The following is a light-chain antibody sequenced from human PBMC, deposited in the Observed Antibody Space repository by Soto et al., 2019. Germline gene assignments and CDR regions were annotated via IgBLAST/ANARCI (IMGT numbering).Light chain of an antibody. Sequence: SLSASVGGKIIITCRASRDVGSDVSWYQQKPGQAPKLLIYAASNLYTGVPSRFSGSRSGTEFTLTISSLQPEDFASYYCLQDYGDSWTFGQGTKVDI. J-gene: IGKJ1*01. CDR2: AAS. CDR3: LQDYGDSWT. CDR1: RDVGSD. V-gene: IGKV1-6*01.